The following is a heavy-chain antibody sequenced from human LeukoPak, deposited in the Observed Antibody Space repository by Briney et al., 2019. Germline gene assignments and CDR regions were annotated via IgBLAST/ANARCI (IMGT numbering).Heavy chain of an antibody. D-gene: IGHD3-3*01. Sequence: KPSETLSLTCTVSGGSISSYYWSWIRQPAGKGLEWIGRIYTSGSTNYNPSLKSRVTMSVDTSKNQFSLKLSSVTAADTAVYSCARLSFWRGYYDFDYWGQGTLVTVPS. CDR3: ARLSFWRGYYDFDY. CDR2: IYTSGST. CDR1: GGSISSYY. V-gene: IGHV4-4*07. J-gene: IGHJ4*02.